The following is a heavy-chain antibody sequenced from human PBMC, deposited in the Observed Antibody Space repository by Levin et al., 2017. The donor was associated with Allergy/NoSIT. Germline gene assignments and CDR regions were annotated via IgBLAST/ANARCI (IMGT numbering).Heavy chain of an antibody. CDR2: IYYSGST. D-gene: IGHD6-13*01. Sequence: SETLSLTCTVSGGSISSSNYYWGWLRQPPGKGLEWIGSIYYSGSTYYNPSLKSRVTISVDTSKNQFSLKLSSVTAADTAEYSCARHGSGSSSSWRHWGQGTLVTVSA. J-gene: IGHJ4*02. V-gene: IGHV4-39*01. CDR1: GGSISSSNYY. CDR3: ARHGSGSSSSWRH.